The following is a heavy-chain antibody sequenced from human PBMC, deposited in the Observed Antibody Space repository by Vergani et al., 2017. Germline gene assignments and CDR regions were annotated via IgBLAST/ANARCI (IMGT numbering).Heavy chain of an antibody. J-gene: IGHJ6*02. Sequence: QVQLVQSGAEVKKPGSSVKVSCKASGGTFSSYAISWVRQAPGQGLEWMGGIIPIFGTANYAQKFQGRVTITADESTSPAYMELSSLRSEDTAVYYCATPREYYDILTGYKHYYYGMDVWGQGTTVTVSS. CDR2: IIPIFGTA. V-gene: IGHV1-69*01. CDR1: GGTFSSYA. D-gene: IGHD3-9*01. CDR3: ATPREYYDILTGYKHYYYGMDV.